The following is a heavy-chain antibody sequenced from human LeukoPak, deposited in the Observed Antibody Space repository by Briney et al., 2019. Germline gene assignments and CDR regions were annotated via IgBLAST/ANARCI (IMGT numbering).Heavy chain of an antibody. Sequence: PGGSLRLSCAASGFSFSTYTMNWVRQAPGKGLEWVSSISGSSVSIYYADSVQGRFTISRDNTKKSLFLQMNSLRAEDTAVYHCVRAMQMTTIGPGYWGQGTLVTVSS. V-gene: IGHV3-21*01. J-gene: IGHJ4*02. D-gene: IGHD5-24*01. CDR3: VRAMQMTTIGPGY. CDR1: GFSFSTYT. CDR2: ISGSSVSI.